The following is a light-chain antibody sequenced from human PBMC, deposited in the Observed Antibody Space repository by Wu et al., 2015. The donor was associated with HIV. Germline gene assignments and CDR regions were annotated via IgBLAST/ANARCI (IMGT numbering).Light chain of an antibody. V-gene: IGKV3-11*01. J-gene: IGKJ5*01. Sequence: DIVLTQSPATLSLSPGKRATLSCRASQSVSSYLAWYQQKPGQAPRLLMYDASNRATGIPARFSGSGSGTDFTLTISSLEPEDFALYYCQQSSNGPLTFGQGTRLEIK. CDR1: QSVSSY. CDR2: DAS. CDR3: QQSSNGPLT.